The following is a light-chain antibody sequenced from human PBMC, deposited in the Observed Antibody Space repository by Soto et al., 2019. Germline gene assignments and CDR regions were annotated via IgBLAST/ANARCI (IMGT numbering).Light chain of an antibody. CDR2: AES. CDR3: QQSYSAPLT. J-gene: IGKJ4*01. V-gene: IGKV1-39*01. CDR1: QNIDGY. Sequence: DIQMTQSPSSLSASLGDSVTITCRASQNIDGYLNWYQQKPGTAPRLLIYAESNLQSGVPSRFSGSGSGTDFTLTISNLQPEDFATYYCQQSYSAPLTFGGGTKVEIK.